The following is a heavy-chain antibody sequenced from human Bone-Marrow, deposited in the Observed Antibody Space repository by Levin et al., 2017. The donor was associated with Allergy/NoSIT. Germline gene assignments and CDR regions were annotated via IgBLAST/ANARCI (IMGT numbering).Heavy chain of an antibody. V-gene: IGHV5-51*01. CDR2: VYPGYPDV. CDR1: GYTFSNHW. D-gene: IGHD2-21*02. CDR3: ARHDIDFYYLDH. J-gene: IGHJ4*02. Sequence: GASVKVSCKGSGYTFSNHWVAWVRQMPGKGLEWMGIVYPGYPDVRYSPSFEGQVTISADKSINTAYLQWNSLKASDTAIYYCARHDIDFYYLDHWGQGTLLTVSS.